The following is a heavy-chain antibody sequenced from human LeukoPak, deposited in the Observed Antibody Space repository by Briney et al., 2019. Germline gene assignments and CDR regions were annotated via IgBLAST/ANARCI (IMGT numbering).Heavy chain of an antibody. CDR3: ARVGDYGSGFDF. CDR2: ISSSSYI. CDR1: GFTFSSYS. D-gene: IGHD3-10*01. Sequence: GGSLRLSCAASGFTFSSYSMNWVRQAPGKGLEWVSSISSSSYIYYADSVKGRFTISGDNAKNTLYLQMNSLRAGDTAVYYCARVGDYGSGFDFWGQGTLVTVSS. V-gene: IGHV3-21*01. J-gene: IGHJ4*02.